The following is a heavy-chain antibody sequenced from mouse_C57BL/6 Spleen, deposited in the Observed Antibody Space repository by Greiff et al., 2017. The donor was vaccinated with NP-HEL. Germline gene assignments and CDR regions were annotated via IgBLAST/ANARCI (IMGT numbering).Heavy chain of an antibody. D-gene: IGHD2-5*01. V-gene: IGHV1-81*01. Sequence: VKLMESGAELARPGASVKLSCKASGYTFTSYGISWVKQRTGQGLEWIGEIYPRSGNTYYNEKFKGKATLTADKSSSTAYMELRSLTSEDSAVYFCARSTLYSNYDWFAYWGQGTLVTVSA. CDR3: ARSTLYSNYDWFAY. J-gene: IGHJ3*01. CDR2: IYPRSGNT. CDR1: GYTFTSYG.